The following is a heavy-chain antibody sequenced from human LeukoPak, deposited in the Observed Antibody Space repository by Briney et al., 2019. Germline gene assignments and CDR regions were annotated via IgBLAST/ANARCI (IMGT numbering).Heavy chain of an antibody. CDR3: ARSGRYNCNDAWAAFDI. V-gene: IGHV1-2*02. CDR1: GYSFTAFY. CDR2: IDPNSGGT. Sequence: VASVKVSCKASGYSFTAFYMHWVRQAPGQAPGQRLEWLGWIDPNSGGTNYEQKFQGRVIMTRDTSISTLYMDLSRLTSDDTAVYYCARSGRYNCNDAWAAFDIWGLGTMVTVSS. J-gene: IGHJ3*02. D-gene: IGHD1-1*01.